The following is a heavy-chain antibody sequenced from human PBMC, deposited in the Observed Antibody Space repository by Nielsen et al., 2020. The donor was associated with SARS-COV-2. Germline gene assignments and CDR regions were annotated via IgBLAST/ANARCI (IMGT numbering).Heavy chain of an antibody. CDR3: ARLRDSGSGTYPRHNWFDP. CDR2: IYYSGST. Sequence: SETLSLTCTVSGGSISSDIFHWGWIRQPPGKGLEWIGSIYYSGSTSSNPSLQSRITISVDTSKNQFSLKLTSVTAADTAVYYCARLRDSGSGTYPRHNWFDPWGQGTLVTVSS. J-gene: IGHJ5*02. CDR1: GGSISSDIFH. D-gene: IGHD3-10*01. V-gene: IGHV4-39*01.